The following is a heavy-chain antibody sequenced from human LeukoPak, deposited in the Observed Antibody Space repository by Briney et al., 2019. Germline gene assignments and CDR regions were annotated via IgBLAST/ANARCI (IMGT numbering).Heavy chain of an antibody. J-gene: IGHJ4*02. CDR1: SESFIGYY. D-gene: IGHD1-1*01. CDR3: ARDVYNWNDAAY. Sequence: ETLSLTCAVYSESFIGYYWSWIRQPPGKGLEWVSSISSSSSYIYYADSVKGRFTISRDNAKNSLYLQMNSLRAEDTAVYYCARDVYNWNDAAYWGQGTLVTVSS. CDR2: ISSSSSYI. V-gene: IGHV3-21*01.